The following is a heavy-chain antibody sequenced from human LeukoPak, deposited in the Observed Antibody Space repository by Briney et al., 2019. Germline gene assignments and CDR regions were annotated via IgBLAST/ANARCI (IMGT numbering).Heavy chain of an antibody. J-gene: IGHJ6*04. D-gene: IGHD2-2*01. Sequence: PSETLSLTCTASGGSISSGGYYWSWIRQHPGKGLEWIGYIYYSGSTYYNPSLKSRVTISVDTSKNQFSLKLSSVTAADTAVYYCARVPIVVVPAAIGVVYYYYGMDVWGKGTTVTVSS. CDR3: ARVPIVVVPAAIGVVYYYYGMDV. CDR1: GGSISSGGYY. V-gene: IGHV4-31*03. CDR2: IYYSGST.